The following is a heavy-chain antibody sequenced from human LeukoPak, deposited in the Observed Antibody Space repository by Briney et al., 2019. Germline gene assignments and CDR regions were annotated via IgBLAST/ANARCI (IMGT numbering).Heavy chain of an antibody. CDR2: IYYSGST. CDR1: GGSISSHY. D-gene: IGHD6-13*01. Sequence: SETLSLTSTVSGGSISSHYWSWIRQPPGKGLEWIGYIYYSGSTNYNPSLKSRVTISVDTSKNQFSLKLSSVTAADTAVYYCARSIRRGIAAAGFDYWGQGTLVTVSS. V-gene: IGHV4-59*11. CDR3: ARSIRRGIAAAGFDY. J-gene: IGHJ4*02.